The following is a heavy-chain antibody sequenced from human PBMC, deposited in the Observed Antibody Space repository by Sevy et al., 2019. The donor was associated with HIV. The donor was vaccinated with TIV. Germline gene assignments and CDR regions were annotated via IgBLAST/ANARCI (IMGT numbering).Heavy chain of an antibody. V-gene: IGHV3-48*03. CDR3: VRVGIETAFYGMDV. Sequence: GGSLRLSCAVSGFTFSSYEMNWVRQAPGKGLEWVSCIGSLGSPINYADSVKGRITISRDNAKNSLYLQMNSLRAEDTAVYYCVRVGIETAFYGMDVWGQGTTVTVSS. CDR2: IGSLGSPI. CDR1: GFTFSSYE. J-gene: IGHJ6*02.